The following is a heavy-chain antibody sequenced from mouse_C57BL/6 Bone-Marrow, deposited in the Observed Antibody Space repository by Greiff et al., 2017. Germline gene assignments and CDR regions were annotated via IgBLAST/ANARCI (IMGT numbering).Heavy chain of an antibody. CDR1: GYTFTDYY. Sequence: EVQLQQSGPELVKPGASVKISCTASGYTFTDYYMNWVKQSHGKSLEWIGDINPNNGGTSYNQKFKGKATLTVDKSSSTAYMELRSLTSEDSAVCYCAREGYYSNLPYYFDYWGQGTTLTVSS. J-gene: IGHJ2*01. CDR3: AREGYYSNLPYYFDY. CDR2: INPNNGGT. V-gene: IGHV1-26*01. D-gene: IGHD2-5*01.